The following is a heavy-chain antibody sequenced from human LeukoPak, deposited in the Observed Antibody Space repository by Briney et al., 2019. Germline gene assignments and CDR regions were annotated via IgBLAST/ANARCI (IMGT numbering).Heavy chain of an antibody. J-gene: IGHJ4*02. D-gene: IGHD3-9*01. CDR3: ARDRTSHYDILTGYHDY. Sequence: GGSLRLSCAASGFTFSSYSMNWVRQAPGKGLEWVSSISSSSSYIYYADSVKGRFTISRDNAKNSLYLQMNSLRAEDTAVYYCARDRTSHYDILTGYHDYWGQGTLVTVSS. CDR1: GFTFSSYS. CDR2: ISSSSSYI. V-gene: IGHV3-21*01.